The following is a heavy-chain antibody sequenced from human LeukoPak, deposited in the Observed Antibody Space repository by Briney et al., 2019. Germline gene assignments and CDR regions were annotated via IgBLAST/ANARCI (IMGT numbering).Heavy chain of an antibody. CDR3: ARGPYKYVISANPDY. Sequence: GGSLRLSCAASRFTFSSYWMHWVRQATGKGLEWVSYISSIGATIYYADSVKGRFTISRDNAKNSLFLQMNSLRAEDTAVYYCARGPYKYVISANPDYWGQGTLVTVSS. CDR2: ISSIGATI. D-gene: IGHD1-1*01. CDR1: RFTFSSYW. V-gene: IGHV3-48*01. J-gene: IGHJ4*02.